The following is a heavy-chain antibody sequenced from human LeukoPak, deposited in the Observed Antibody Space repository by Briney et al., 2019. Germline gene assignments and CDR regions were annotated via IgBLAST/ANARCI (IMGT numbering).Heavy chain of an antibody. D-gene: IGHD6-13*01. V-gene: IGHV4-59*08. J-gene: IGHJ4*02. CDR1: GGSISSYY. Sequence: SETLSLTCTVSGGSISSYYWSWIRQPPGKGLEWIGYIYYSGSTNYNPSLKSRVTISVDTSKNQFSLKLSSVTAADTAVYYCARRPRIAAADFYFDYWGQGTLVTVSS. CDR3: ARRPRIAAADFYFDY. CDR2: IYYSGST.